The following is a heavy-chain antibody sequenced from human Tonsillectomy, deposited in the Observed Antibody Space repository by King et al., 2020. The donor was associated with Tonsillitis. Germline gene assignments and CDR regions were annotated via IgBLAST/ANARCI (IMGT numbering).Heavy chain of an antibody. CDR2: IIPSIGLG. CDR3: ARGLYDSSGFTLGF. J-gene: IGHJ4*02. Sequence: QVQLVESGAEVKKPGSSVKVYCKASGGTFRSQAISWVRQAPGQGFEWMGWIIPSIGLGKYAQKFQGRVTITADDSTSTVYMELNSLRSEDTAVYYCARGLYDSSGFTLGFWGQGTLVTVSS. V-gene: IGHV1-69*01. CDR1: GGTFRSQA. D-gene: IGHD3-22*01.